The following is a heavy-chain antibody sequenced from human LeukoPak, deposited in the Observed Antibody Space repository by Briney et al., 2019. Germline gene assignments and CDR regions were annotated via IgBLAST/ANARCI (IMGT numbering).Heavy chain of an antibody. CDR2: IYVDGTT. D-gene: IGHD3-16*02. V-gene: IGHV3-53*01. CDR3: ARGDTMGYTEY. J-gene: IGHJ4*02. Sequence: GGSLRLSCAASGFTVSSNYMSWVRQAPGKGLEWVSLIYVDGTTFYSDSVEGRLTISRDNSKSTVYLQMSSVSDADTAVYYCARGDTMGYTEYCGEGTLVTVSS. CDR1: GFTVSSNY.